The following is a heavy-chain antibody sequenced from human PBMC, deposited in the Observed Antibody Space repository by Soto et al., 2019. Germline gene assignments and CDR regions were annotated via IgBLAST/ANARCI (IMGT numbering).Heavy chain of an antibody. CDR3: ARDGGMYYDFWSGSLPYYYYYMDV. CDR1: GFTFSSYS. J-gene: IGHJ6*03. D-gene: IGHD3-3*01. V-gene: IGHV3-21*01. Sequence: GGSLRLSCAASGFTFSSYSMNWVRQAPGKGLEWVSSISSSSSYIYYADSVKGRFTISRDNAKNSLYLQMNSLRAEDTAVYYCARDGGMYYDFWSGSLPYYYYYMDVWGKGTTVTVSS. CDR2: ISSSSSYI.